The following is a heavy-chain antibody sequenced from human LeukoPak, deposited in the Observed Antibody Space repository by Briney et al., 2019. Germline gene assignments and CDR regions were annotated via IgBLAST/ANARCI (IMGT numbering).Heavy chain of an antibody. CDR2: INHSGST. Sequence: SETLSLTCAVYGGSFSGYYWSWIRQPPGKGLEWIGEINHSGSTNYNPSLKSRVTISVDTSKNQFSLKLSSVTAADTAVYYCARGATSWARDYFDYWGQGTLVTVSS. D-gene: IGHD2-2*01. V-gene: IGHV4-34*01. J-gene: IGHJ4*02. CDR1: GGSFSGYY. CDR3: ARGATSWARDYFDY.